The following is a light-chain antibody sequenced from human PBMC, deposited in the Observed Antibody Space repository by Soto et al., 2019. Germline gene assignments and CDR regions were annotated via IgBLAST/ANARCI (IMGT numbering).Light chain of an antibody. V-gene: IGKV3-20*01. CDR3: QQYVSSFT. CDR1: QSVSSSY. Sequence: EIVLTQSPGTLSLSPGERATLSCRASQSVSSSYLAWYQQKPGQAPRLLNYGASSRATGIPDRFSGSGSGTDFPLTISRLEPEDFAVYYCQQYVSSFTFGGGTKVEIK. CDR2: GAS. J-gene: IGKJ4*01.